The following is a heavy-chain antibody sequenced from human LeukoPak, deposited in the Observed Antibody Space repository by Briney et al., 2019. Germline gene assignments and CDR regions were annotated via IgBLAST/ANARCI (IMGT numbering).Heavy chain of an antibody. CDR1: GGSISSSY. Sequence: SETLSLTCTVSGGSISSSYWSWIRQPPKKGLECIGYIYYTGSTNYNPSLKSRVTISVDTSKNQFSLKLSSVTAADTAVYYCARLKGYSSGWYPSYYFDYWGQGTLVTVSS. CDR2: IYYTGST. J-gene: IGHJ4*02. D-gene: IGHD6-19*01. V-gene: IGHV4-59*08. CDR3: ARLKGYSSGWYPSYYFDY.